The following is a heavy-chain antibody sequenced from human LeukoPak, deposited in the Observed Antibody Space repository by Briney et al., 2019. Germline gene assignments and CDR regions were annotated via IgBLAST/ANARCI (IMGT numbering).Heavy chain of an antibody. D-gene: IGHD6-19*01. Sequence: PGGSLRLSCAASGFTFSSYAMSWVRQAPGKGLEWVSAISGSGGSTHHADSVKGRFTISRDVSKNTLNLQMNSLRAEDTAVYYCTRDPIPYLVVAGKSDDYWGQGTLVTVPS. CDR1: GFTFSSYA. J-gene: IGHJ4*02. V-gene: IGHV3-23*01. CDR2: ISGSGGST. CDR3: TRDPIPYLVVAGKSDDY.